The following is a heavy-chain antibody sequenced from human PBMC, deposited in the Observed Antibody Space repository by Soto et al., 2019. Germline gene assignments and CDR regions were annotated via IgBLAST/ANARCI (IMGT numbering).Heavy chain of an antibody. CDR2: IYPGDSDT. CDR3: ARTIPSSSGWFDP. V-gene: IGHV5-51*03. Sequence: EVQLVQSGAEVKKPGESLKISCKGSGYSFTSYWIGWVRQMPGKGLEWMGIIYPGDSDTRYSPSFQGQGTISADKSISTDYLQWSRLKASDTAMYYCARTIPSSSGWFDPWGQGTLVTVSS. D-gene: IGHD3-3*01. J-gene: IGHJ5*02. CDR1: GYSFTSYW.